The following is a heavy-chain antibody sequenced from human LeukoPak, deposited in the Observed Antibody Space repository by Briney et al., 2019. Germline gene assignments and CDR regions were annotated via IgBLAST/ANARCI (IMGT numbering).Heavy chain of an antibody. D-gene: IGHD3-3*01. Sequence: SETLSLTCTVSGGSISSYYGSWIRQPPGKGLEWIGYIYYSGSTNYNPSLKSRVTISVDTSKNQFSLKLSSVTAADTAVYYCARMPLLRFYNWFDPWGQGTLVTVSS. V-gene: IGHV4-59*08. CDR2: IYYSGST. CDR3: ARMPLLRFYNWFDP. CDR1: GGSISSYY. J-gene: IGHJ5*02.